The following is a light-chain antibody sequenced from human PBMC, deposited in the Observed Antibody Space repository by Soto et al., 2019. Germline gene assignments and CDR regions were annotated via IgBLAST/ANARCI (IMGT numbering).Light chain of an antibody. J-gene: IGLJ1*01. CDR1: SSDVGGYNY. Sequence: QSALTQPASVSGSPGQSITISCTGTSSDVGGYNYVSWYQQHPGKAPKLMIYDVSNRPSGVSNRFSGSKSGNTASLTISGLQAEDEADYYCSSYTSSNTPVGTGTKLTFL. V-gene: IGLV2-14*01. CDR3: SSYTSSNTP. CDR2: DVS.